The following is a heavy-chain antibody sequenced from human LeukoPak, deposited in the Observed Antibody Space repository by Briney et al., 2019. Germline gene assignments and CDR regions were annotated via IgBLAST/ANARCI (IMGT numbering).Heavy chain of an antibody. CDR2: MNPNSGNT. D-gene: IGHD3-22*01. CDR1: GYTFTSYD. V-gene: IGHV1-8*01. Sequence: ASVKVSCKASGYTFTSYDINWVRQATGQGLEWMGWMNPNSGNTGYAQKFQGRVTVTRNTSISTAYMELSSLRSEDTAVYYCARLTYYYDSSGYYYSKGFDYWGQGTLVTVSS. CDR3: ARLTYYYDSSGYYYSKGFDY. J-gene: IGHJ4*02.